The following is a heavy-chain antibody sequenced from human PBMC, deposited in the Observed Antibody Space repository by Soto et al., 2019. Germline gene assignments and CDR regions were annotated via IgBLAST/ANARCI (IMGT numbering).Heavy chain of an antibody. Sequence: QVQLQESGPGLVKPSQTLSLTCTVSGGSISSGGYYWSWIRQHPGKGLAWIGYIYYSGSTYYNPSLKSRFTIPVDTSKNQFSLKLVSVTAADTAVYYCAGASGDTNISYYYSSMDYWGKGPRSPSP. D-gene: IGHD4-17*01. CDR1: GGSISSGGYY. J-gene: IGHJ6*03. CDR3: AGASGDTNISYYYSSMDY. V-gene: IGHV4-31*03. CDR2: IYYSGST.